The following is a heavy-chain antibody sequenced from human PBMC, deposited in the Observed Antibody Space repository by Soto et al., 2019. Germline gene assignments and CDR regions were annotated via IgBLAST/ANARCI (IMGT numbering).Heavy chain of an antibody. V-gene: IGHV4-59*01. Sequence: SETLSLTCSVSGVSISSYFWSWIRQAPGRGLEWIGYTYHRGSTNYSPSLKSRDAISLDTSENQFSLKVNSVTAADTAVYYCARIGGYHGPLDYWGQGTPVTVSS. J-gene: IGHJ4*02. CDR1: GVSISSYF. D-gene: IGHD6-25*01. CDR2: TYHRGST. CDR3: ARIGGYHGPLDY.